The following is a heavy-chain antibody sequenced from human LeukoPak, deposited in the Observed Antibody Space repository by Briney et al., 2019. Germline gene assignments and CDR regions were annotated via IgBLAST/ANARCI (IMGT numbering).Heavy chain of an antibody. CDR2: INPSGGST. CDR3: ARLSSGYYDAFDI. Sequence: ASVKVSCKASGYTFTSYYMHWVRQAPGQGLEWMGIINPSGGSTSYAQKLQGRVTMTTDTSTSTAYMELRSLRSDDTAVYYCARLSSGYYDAFDIWGQGTMVTVSS. CDR1: GYTFTSYY. D-gene: IGHD3-22*01. J-gene: IGHJ3*02. V-gene: IGHV1-46*01.